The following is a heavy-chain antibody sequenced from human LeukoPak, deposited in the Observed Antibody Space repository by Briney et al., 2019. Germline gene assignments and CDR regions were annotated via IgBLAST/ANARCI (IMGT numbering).Heavy chain of an antibody. V-gene: IGHV1-69*04. CDR1: GGTFSSYA. Sequence: ASVKVSCKASGGTFSSYAISWVRQAPGQGLEWMGRIIPILGIANYAQKFQGRVTITTDESTSTAYMELSSLRSEDTAVYYCARDRGYSYGYSAGAFDIWGQGTMVTVSS. J-gene: IGHJ3*02. CDR3: ARDRGYSYGYSAGAFDI. CDR2: IIPILGIA. D-gene: IGHD5-18*01.